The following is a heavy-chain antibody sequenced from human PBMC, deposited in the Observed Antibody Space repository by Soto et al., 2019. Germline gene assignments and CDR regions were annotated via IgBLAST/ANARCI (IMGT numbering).Heavy chain of an antibody. CDR1: GFTFSSYS. D-gene: IGHD3-10*01. V-gene: IGHV3-74*01. Sequence: EVQLGESGGGLVQPGGSLRLSCAASGFTFSSYSMHWVRQAPGKGLVWVSRINSDGSSTSYADSVKGRFTISRDNAKNTLYLQMNSLRAEDTAVYYCARYNVDGLGTYALDYWGQGTLVTVSS. CDR2: INSDGSST. CDR3: ARYNVDGLGTYALDY. J-gene: IGHJ4*02.